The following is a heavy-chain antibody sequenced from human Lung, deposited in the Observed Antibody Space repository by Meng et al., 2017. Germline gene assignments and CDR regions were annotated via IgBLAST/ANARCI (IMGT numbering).Heavy chain of an antibody. V-gene: IGHV4-34*01. D-gene: IGHD4-11*01. J-gene: IGHJ4*02. CDR1: GGSFSDYY. CDR3: ARGPTTMAHDFDY. Sequence: VQRQPWGAGRLQPSETLSLTCVVSGGSFSDYYWSWIRQPPGKGLEWIGEINHSGSTNYNPSLESRATISVDTSQNNLSLKLSSVTAADSAVYYCARGPTTMAHDFDYWGQGTLVTVSS. CDR2: INHSGST.